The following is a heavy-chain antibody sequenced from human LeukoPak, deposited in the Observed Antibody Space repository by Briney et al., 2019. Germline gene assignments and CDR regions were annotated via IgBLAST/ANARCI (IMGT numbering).Heavy chain of an antibody. CDR3: AREGPVAVAGLDY. D-gene: IGHD6-19*01. CDR2: ISAYNGNT. Sequence: GASVTVSFKASGYTFTNYGISWVRQAPGQGLEWVGWISAYNGNTNYAQNLQDRVTMTTDTSTSAAYMELRSLISDDTAVYYCAREGPVAVAGLDYWGQGTLVTVSS. CDR1: GYTFTNYG. J-gene: IGHJ4*02. V-gene: IGHV1-18*01.